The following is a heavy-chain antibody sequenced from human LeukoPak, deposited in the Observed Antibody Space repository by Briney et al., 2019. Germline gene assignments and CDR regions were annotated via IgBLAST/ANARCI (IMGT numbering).Heavy chain of an antibody. J-gene: IGHJ4*02. CDR1: GFTFSNYA. V-gene: IGHV3-23*01. CDR3: AKFDYDFWRTGYY. Sequence: GGSLRLSCAASGFTFSNYAMSWVRQAPGKGLEWVSAISGSGGSTYYADSVKGRFTISRDNSKNTLYLQMNSLRAEDTAVYYCAKFDYDFWRTGYYWGQGTLVTVSS. CDR2: ISGSGGST. D-gene: IGHD3-3*01.